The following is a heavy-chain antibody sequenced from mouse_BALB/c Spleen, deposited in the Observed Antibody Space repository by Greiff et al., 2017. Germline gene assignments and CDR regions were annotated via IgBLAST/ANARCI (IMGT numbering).Heavy chain of an antibody. V-gene: IGHV1-80*01. CDR3: ARPDYYGSRGYFDY. CDR2: IYPGDGDT. D-gene: IGHD1-1*01. CDR1: GYAFSSYW. J-gene: IGHJ2*01. Sequence: QVQLQQSGAELVRPGSLVKISCKASGYAFSSYWMNWVNQRPGQGLEWIGQIYPGDGDTNYNGKFKGKATLTADKSSSTAYMQLSSLTSEDSAVYFCARPDYYGSRGYFDYWGQGTTLTVSS.